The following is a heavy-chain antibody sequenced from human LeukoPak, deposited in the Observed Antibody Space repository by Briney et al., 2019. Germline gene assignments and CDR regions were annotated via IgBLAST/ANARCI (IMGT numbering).Heavy chain of an antibody. V-gene: IGHV1-18*01. J-gene: IGHJ4*02. CDR1: SYTFTTYE. Sequence: ASVNVSCKASSYTFTTYEIIWVRQAPGQGLEWMGCINTRSGNANYTHQLQGRDTMTTDTSTRTPYIELASLRFDDTDIYYCARNHLGLGLWGQGSLVTVSS. CDR2: INTRSGNA. CDR3: ARNHLGLGL. D-gene: IGHD3-16*01.